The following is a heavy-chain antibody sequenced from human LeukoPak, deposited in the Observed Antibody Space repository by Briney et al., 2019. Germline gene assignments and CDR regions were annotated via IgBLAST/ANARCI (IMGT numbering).Heavy chain of an antibody. D-gene: IGHD3-22*01. CDR2: IYYSGST. V-gene: IGHV4-59*08. CDR3: ARLSYYDSSAPGWFDP. CDR1: GGSISSYY. Sequence: SETLSLTCTVSGGSISSYYWSWIRQPPGKGLEWIGYIYYSGSTNYNPSLKSRVTISVDTSKNQFSLKLSSVTAADTAVYYCARLSYYDSSAPGWFDPWGQGTLITVSS. J-gene: IGHJ5*02.